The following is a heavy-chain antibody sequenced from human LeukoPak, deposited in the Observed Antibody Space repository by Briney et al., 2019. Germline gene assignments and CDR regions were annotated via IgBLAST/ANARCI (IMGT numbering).Heavy chain of an antibody. D-gene: IGHD4-17*01. J-gene: IGHJ5*02. CDR3: AREAATVTTPNWFDP. V-gene: IGHV4-4*08. Sequence: PSETLSLTCTVSGDSITRYYWSWIRQPPGKGLEWIGYINKSGGTSYNPSLRSRVTISLDTSKNQFSLKLNSVTTTDTAVYYCAREAATVTTPNWFDPWGQGTLVTVSS. CDR2: INKSGGT. CDR1: GDSITRYY.